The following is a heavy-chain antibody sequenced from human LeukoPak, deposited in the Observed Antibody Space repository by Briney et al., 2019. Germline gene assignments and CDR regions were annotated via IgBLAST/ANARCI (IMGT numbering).Heavy chain of an antibody. CDR3: ANDPPHIVVVVHGY. CDR2: ISGDGSIT. J-gene: IGHJ4*02. D-gene: IGHD2-21*01. V-gene: IGHV3-74*03. CDR1: GFTFSTYW. Sequence: GGSLRLSCAASGFTFSTYWMHWVRQVPGKGLVWVSRISGDGSITTYADSVKGRFTISRDNSKNTLYLQMNSLRAEDTAVYYCANDPPHIVVVVHGYWGQGTLVTVSS.